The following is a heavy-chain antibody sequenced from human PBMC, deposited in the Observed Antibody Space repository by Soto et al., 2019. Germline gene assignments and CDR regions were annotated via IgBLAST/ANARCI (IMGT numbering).Heavy chain of an antibody. D-gene: IGHD3-10*01. CDR1: GFTVSSNY. CDR3: ARVRGPRAPFFDY. J-gene: IGHJ4*02. V-gene: IGHV3-53*01. Sequence: GGSLRLSCAASGFTVSSNYMSWVRQAPGNGLEWVSVIYSGGSTYYADSVKGRFTISRDNSKNPLYLQMNSLRAEDTAVYYCARVRGPRAPFFDYWGQGTLVTVSS. CDR2: IYSGGST.